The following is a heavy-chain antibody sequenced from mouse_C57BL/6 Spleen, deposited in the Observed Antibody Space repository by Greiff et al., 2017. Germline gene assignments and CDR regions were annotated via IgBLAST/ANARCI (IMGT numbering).Heavy chain of an antibody. Sequence: EVNVVESGGGLVQPGGSLKLSCAASGFTFSDYYMYWVRQTPEKRLEWVAYISNGGGSTYYPDTVKGRFTISRDNAKNTLYLQMSRLKSEDTAMYYCARHYDVAWFAYWGQGTLVTVSA. J-gene: IGHJ3*01. CDR1: GFTFSDYY. CDR3: ARHYDVAWFAY. D-gene: IGHD2-12*01. V-gene: IGHV5-12*01. CDR2: ISNGGGST.